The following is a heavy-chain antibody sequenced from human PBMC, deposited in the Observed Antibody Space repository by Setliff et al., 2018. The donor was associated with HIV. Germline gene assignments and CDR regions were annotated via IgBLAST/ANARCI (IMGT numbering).Heavy chain of an antibody. V-gene: IGHV1-18*01. J-gene: IGHJ3*02. CDR1: GYTFSSYG. Sequence: ASVKVSCKASGYTFSSYGISWVRQAPGQGVEWMGWISAYNGNTNYAQKLQGRVTMTTDTSTSTAYMELRSLRSDDTAVYYCARGYYNFWSGYYDSRFPSPIDAFDIWGQGTMVTVSS. CDR2: ISAYNGNT. D-gene: IGHD3-3*01. CDR3: ARGYYNFWSGYYDSRFPSPIDAFDI.